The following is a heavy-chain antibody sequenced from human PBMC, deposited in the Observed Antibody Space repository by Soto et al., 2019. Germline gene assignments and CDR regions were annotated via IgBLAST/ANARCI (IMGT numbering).Heavy chain of an antibody. CDR2: IWYDGSNK. Sequence: GGSLRLSCAASGFTFSSYGMHWVRQAPGKGLEWVAVIWYDGSNKYYADSVKGRFTISRDNSKNTLYLQMNSLRAEDTAVYYCAKPVDYSNYALDYWGQGTLVTVSS. CDR1: GFTFSSYG. J-gene: IGHJ4*02. CDR3: AKPVDYSNYALDY. V-gene: IGHV3-33*06. D-gene: IGHD4-4*01.